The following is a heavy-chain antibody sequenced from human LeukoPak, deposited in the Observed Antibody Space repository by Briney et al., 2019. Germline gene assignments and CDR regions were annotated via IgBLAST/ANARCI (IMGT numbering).Heavy chain of an antibody. V-gene: IGHV1-46*01. J-gene: IGHJ5*02. CDR2: INPSGGSA. CDR1: GYTFTSYY. Sequence: ASVTVSCKASGYTFTSYYMHWVRQAPGQGLEWMGLINPSGGSASYAQKFQGRVTMTRDTSTSTVYMELSSLRSEDTAVYYCARAGGPYYYDSSGPFDPWGQGTLVTVSS. D-gene: IGHD3-22*01. CDR3: ARAGGPYYYDSSGPFDP.